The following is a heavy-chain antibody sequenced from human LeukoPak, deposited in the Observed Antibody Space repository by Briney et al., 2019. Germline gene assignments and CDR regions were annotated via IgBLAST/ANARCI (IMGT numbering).Heavy chain of an antibody. V-gene: IGHV3-21*01. D-gene: IGHD3-10*01. J-gene: IGHJ6*02. CDR3: AREYYYGSGDYAYYYYGMDV. CDR2: ISSSSSYI. CDR1: GFTFSSYS. Sequence: GGSLRLSCAASGFTFSSYSMNWVRQAPGKGLEWVSSISSSSSYIYYADSVKGRFTISRDNAKNSLYLQMNSLRAEDTAVYDCAREYYYGSGDYAYYYYGMDVWGQGTTVTVSS.